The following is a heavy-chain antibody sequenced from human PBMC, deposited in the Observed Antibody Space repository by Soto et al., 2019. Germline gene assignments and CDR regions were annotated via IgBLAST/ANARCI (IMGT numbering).Heavy chain of an antibody. CDR2: ISSSSSYT. D-gene: IGHD2-2*01. Sequence: GGSLRLSCAASGFTFSDYYMSWIRQAPGKGLEWVSYISSSSSYTNYADSVKGRFTISRDNAKNSLYLQMNSLRAEDTAVYYCARICSSTSCYLYYYGMDVWGQGTTVTVSS. J-gene: IGHJ6*02. V-gene: IGHV3-11*06. CDR3: ARICSSTSCYLYYYGMDV. CDR1: GFTFSDYY.